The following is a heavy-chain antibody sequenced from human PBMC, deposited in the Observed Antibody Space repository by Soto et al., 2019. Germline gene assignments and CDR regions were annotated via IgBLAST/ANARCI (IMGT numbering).Heavy chain of an antibody. CDR2: IIPIFGTA. Sequence: SVKVSCKASGYTFTGYYMHWVRQAPGQGLEWMGGIIPIFGTANYAQKFQGRVTITADESTSTAYMELSSLRSEDTAVYYCARLGCSGGSCYSRPNYYGMDVWGQGTTVTVSS. D-gene: IGHD2-15*01. CDR3: ARLGCSGGSCYSRPNYYGMDV. V-gene: IGHV1-69*13. J-gene: IGHJ6*02. CDR1: GYTFTGYY.